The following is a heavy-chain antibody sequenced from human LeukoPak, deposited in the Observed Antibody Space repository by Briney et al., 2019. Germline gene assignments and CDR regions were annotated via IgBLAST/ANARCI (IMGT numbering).Heavy chain of an antibody. CDR2: INPNDDST. D-gene: IGHD3-22*01. V-gene: IGHV1-46*02. J-gene: IGHJ4*02. CDR1: GYTFNNYD. CDR3: ARGLRTSGYSH. Sequence: ASVKVSCKASGYTFNNYDMHWVRQAPGQGLEWMGIINPNDDSTSYAQKFQGRVTMTRDTSTGTVYVELSSLRSEDTAVYYCARGLRTSGYSHWGQGTLVTVSS.